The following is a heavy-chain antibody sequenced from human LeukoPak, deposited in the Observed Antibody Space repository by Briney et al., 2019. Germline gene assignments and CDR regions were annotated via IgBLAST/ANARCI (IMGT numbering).Heavy chain of an antibody. J-gene: IGHJ4*02. CDR3: AKVRTRGNDNDY. D-gene: IGHD1-1*01. CDR1: GFSFSSYG. V-gene: IGHV3-30*02. CDR2: IHSDVSSK. Sequence: GGSLRLSCAASGFSFSSYGMHWVRQAPGKGLEWVAYIHSDVSSKYYADSVKGRFTISRDNSKNTLYLQMNSLRAEDTAVYYCAKVRTRGNDNDYWGQGTLVTVSS.